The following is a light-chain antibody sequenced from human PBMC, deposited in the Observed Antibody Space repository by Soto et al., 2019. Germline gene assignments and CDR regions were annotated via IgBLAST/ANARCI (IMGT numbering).Light chain of an antibody. CDR1: SSDVGGYNS. Sequence: QSALTQPPSASGSPGQSVTISCTGTSSDVGGYNSVSWYQQHPGNAPKLMIYEVNKRPSGVPDRFSGSKSGNTASLTVSGLQAEDEADYYCSSYAGSRYVFGTGTKVTVL. V-gene: IGLV2-8*01. CDR2: EVN. CDR3: SSYAGSRYV. J-gene: IGLJ1*01.